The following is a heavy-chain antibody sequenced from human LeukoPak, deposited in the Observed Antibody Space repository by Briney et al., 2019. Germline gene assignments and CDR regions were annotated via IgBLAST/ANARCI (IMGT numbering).Heavy chain of an antibody. V-gene: IGHV4-61*02. CDR1: GGSISSGSYY. J-gene: IGHJ5*02. D-gene: IGHD3-10*01. CDR2: SYTSGRT. Sequence: SETLSLTCTVSGGSISSGSYYWSWIRQPAGKGLEWIGRSYTSGRTFYNPSLKSRVTISLDKSKNQFSLKLSSVTAADTAVYYCARAVTMIRGVYGQNWFDPWGQGALVTVSS. CDR3: ARAVTMIRGVYGQNWFDP.